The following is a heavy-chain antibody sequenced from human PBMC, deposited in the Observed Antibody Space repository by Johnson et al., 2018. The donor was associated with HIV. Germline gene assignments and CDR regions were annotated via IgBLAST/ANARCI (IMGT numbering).Heavy chain of an antibody. D-gene: IGHD6-13*01. CDR1: GFTFDDYG. V-gene: IGHV3-20*04. CDR3: AKDIAAAGTDAFDI. J-gene: IGHJ3*02. CDR2: INWNGGST. Sequence: VQLVESGGGVVRPGGSLRLSCAASGFTFDDYGMSWVRQAPGKGLEWVSGINWNGGSTYYADSVKGRFTISRDNSKNSLYLQMNSLRAEDTALYYCAKDIAAAGTDAFDIWGQGTMVIVSS.